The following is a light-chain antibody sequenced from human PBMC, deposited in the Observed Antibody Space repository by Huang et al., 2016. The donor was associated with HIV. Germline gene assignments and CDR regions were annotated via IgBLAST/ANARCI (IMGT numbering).Light chain of an antibody. CDR2: GAS. J-gene: IGKJ2*01. CDR3: QQYNNWPPVT. CDR1: QSVSSN. V-gene: IGKV3D-15*01. Sequence: EVVMTQSPATLSVSPEERATLSCRASQSVSSNLAWYPQKPGQAPSLLIYGASTRATGIPARFSGSGSGTEFTLTISSLQSEDFAVYYCQQYNNWPPVTFGQGTKLEIK.